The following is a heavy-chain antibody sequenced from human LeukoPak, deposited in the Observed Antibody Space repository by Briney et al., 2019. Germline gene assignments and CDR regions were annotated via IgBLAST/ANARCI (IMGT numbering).Heavy chain of an antibody. D-gene: IGHD3-10*01. J-gene: IGHJ6*03. Sequence: SVKVSCKASGGTFSSYAISWVRQAPGQGLEWMGGIIPIFGTANYAQKFQGRVTITADESTSTAYMELSSLRSEDTAVYYCAAPDPFKNRGSGMGENYYYYYMDVWGKGTTVTVSS. CDR3: AAPDPFKNRGSGMGENYYYYYMDV. CDR1: GGTFSSYA. CDR2: IIPIFGTA. V-gene: IGHV1-69*13.